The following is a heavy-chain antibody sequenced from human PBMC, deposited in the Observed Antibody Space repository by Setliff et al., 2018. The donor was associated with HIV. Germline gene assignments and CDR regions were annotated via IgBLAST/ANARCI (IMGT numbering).Heavy chain of an antibody. CDR3: AGPRGDEAFDI. Sequence: PVKVSCKASGDTSSTYAINWVRQAPGQGLEWMGQFIPILDITNYAQKLQGRVTITADKSTNTMYMEMTSLTSEDTAVYYCAGPRGDEAFDIWGQGTMVTVSS. CDR1: GDTSSTYA. D-gene: IGHD3-10*01. J-gene: IGHJ3*02. CDR2: FIPILDIT. V-gene: IGHV1-69*10.